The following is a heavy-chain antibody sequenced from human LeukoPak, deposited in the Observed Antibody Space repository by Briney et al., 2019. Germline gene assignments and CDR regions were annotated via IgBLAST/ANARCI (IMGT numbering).Heavy chain of an antibody. CDR1: GYTFIGYY. Sequence: ASVKVSCKASGYTFIGYYIHWVRQAPGQVLEWMGLINPDGGNTNYAQNFQGRVTLTRDTSTSTVYMELSSLRSEDTAIYYCARIRDGYNDAYDLWGQGTVVTVPS. V-gene: IGHV1-46*01. J-gene: IGHJ3*01. D-gene: IGHD5-24*01. CDR3: ARIRDGYNDAYDL. CDR2: INPDGGNT.